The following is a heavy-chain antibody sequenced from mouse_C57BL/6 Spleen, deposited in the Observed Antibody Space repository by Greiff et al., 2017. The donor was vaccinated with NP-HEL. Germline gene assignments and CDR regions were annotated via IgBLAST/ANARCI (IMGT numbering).Heavy chain of an antibody. Sequence: VKLQQSGPELVKPGASVKISCEASGYAFSSSWMNWVKQRPGKGLEWIGRIYPGDGDTNYNGKFKGKATLTADKSSSTAYMQLSSLTSEDSAVYFCARPLRGDAMDYWGQGTSVTVSS. CDR1: GYAFSSSW. CDR2: IYPGDGDT. J-gene: IGHJ4*01. V-gene: IGHV1-82*01. CDR3: ARPLRGDAMDY.